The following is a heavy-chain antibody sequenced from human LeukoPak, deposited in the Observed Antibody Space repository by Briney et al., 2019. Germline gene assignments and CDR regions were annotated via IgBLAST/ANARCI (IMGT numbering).Heavy chain of an antibody. V-gene: IGHV3-21*01. CDR2: ISSSSSYI. Sequence: PGGSLRLSCAASGFTFSSYSMNWVRQAPGKGLEWVSSISSSSSYIYYADSVKGRFTISRDNAKNSLYLQMNSLRAEDTAVYCCARDAPWYSSSPIDYWGQGTLVTVSS. J-gene: IGHJ4*02. D-gene: IGHD6-6*01. CDR1: GFTFSSYS. CDR3: ARDAPWYSSSPIDY.